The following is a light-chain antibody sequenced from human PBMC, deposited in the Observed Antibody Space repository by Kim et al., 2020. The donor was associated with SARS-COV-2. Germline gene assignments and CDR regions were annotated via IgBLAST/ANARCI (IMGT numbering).Light chain of an antibody. CDR3: QSADSSGTWV. J-gene: IGLJ3*02. CDR1: VLPKQY. CDR2: KDS. V-gene: IGLV3-25*03. Sequence: SYELTQPPSVSVSPGQTARITCSGDVLPKQYAYWYQQKSGQAPVLLIYKDSERPSGIPERFSGSSSGTTVTLTISGVQAEDESDYYCQSADSSGTWVFGGGTQLTVL.